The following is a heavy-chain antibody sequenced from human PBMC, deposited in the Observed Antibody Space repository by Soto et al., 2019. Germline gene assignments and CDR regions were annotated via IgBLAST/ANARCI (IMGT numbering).Heavy chain of an antibody. CDR3: ARNIAADGRIFDY. V-gene: IGHV4-30-4*01. CDR1: GGSISSGDYY. CDR2: IYYSGST. J-gene: IGHJ4*02. Sequence: QVQLQESGPGLVKPSQTLSLTCTVSGGSISSGDYYWSWIRQPPGKGLEWIGYIYYSGSTYYNPSLKSRVTMSVDTSKNQFSLKLNSVTAADTAVYYCARNIAADGRIFDYWGQGTLVTVSS. D-gene: IGHD6-13*01.